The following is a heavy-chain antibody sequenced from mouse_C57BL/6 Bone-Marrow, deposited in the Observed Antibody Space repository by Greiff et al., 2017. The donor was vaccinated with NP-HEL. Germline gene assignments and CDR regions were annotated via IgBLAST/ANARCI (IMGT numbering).Heavy chain of an antibody. CDR1: GFTFSSYA. V-gene: IGHV5-4*01. J-gene: IGHJ4*01. CDR2: ISDGGSYT. CDR3: ARGLGLCYAMDY. Sequence: EVHLVESGGGLVKPGGSLKLSCAASGFTFSSYAMSWVRQTPEKRLEWVATISDGGSYTYYPDNVKGRFTISRDNAKNNLYLQMSHLKSEDTAMYYCARGLGLCYAMDYWGQGTSVTVSS. D-gene: IGHD3-3*01.